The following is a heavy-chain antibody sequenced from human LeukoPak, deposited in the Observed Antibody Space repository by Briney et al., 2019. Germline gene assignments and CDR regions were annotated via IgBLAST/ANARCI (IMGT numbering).Heavy chain of an antibody. CDR3: ARMEGRLLYYFDY. CDR1: GYTFTGYY. V-gene: IGHV1-2*02. Sequence: ASVKVSCKASGYTFTGYYMHWVRQAPGQGLEWMGWINPNSGGTNYAQKFQGGVTMTRDTSISTAYMELSRLRSDDTAVYYCARMEGRLLYYFDYWGQGTLVTVSS. CDR2: INPNSGGT. D-gene: IGHD1-1*01. J-gene: IGHJ4*02.